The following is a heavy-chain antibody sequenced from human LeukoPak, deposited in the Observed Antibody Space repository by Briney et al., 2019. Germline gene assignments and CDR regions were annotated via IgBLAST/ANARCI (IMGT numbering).Heavy chain of an antibody. CDR1: GYTFTDYY. V-gene: IGHV1-69-2*01. D-gene: IGHD3-10*01. J-gene: IGHJ4*02. CDR3: ASRVRPFGRDY. Sequence: ASVKISCKASGYTFTDYYMHWVQQAPGKGLEWMGRVDPEDGETIYAEKFQGRVTITADTSTDTAYMELSSLRSEDTAVYYCASRVRPFGRDYWGQGTLVTVSS. CDR2: VDPEDGET.